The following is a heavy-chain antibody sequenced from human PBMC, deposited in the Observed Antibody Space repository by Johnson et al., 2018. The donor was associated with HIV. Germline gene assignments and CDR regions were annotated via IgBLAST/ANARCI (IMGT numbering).Heavy chain of an antibody. D-gene: IGHD3-22*01. Sequence: VQLVESGGGVVQPGRSLRLSCTASGFSFGDYGMSWVRQAPGKGLEWVGFIRSKAYGGTTEYAASVKGRLTISRDDSKSIAYLQMNSLKTEDTSVYYCSRVGYYYDSSGYYSDALDIWGQGTMVTVSS. J-gene: IGHJ3*02. CDR3: SRVGYYYDSSGYYSDALDI. CDR1: GFSFGDYG. V-gene: IGHV3-49*04. CDR2: IRSKAYGGTT.